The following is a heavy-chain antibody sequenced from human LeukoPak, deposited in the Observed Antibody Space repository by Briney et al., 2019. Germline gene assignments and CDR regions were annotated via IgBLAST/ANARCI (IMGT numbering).Heavy chain of an antibody. CDR1: GGSISSYY. V-gene: IGHV4-59*01. D-gene: IGHD3-22*01. CDR2: IYYSGST. J-gene: IGHJ4*02. CDR3: ARLYYDSSGYYYYFDY. Sequence: PSETLSLTCTVSGGSISSYYWSWIRQPPGKGLEWIGYIYYSGSTNYNPSLKGRVTISVDTSKNQFSLKLSSVTAADTAVYYCARLYYDSSGYYYYFDYWGQGTLVTVSS.